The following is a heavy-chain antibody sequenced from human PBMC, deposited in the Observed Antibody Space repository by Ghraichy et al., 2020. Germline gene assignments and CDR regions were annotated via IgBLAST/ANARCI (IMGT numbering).Heavy chain of an antibody. V-gene: IGHV3-9*01. Sequence: SLNISCAASGFTFDDYAMHWVRQALGKGLEWVSGISWNSGSIGYADSVKGRFTISRDNAKNSLYLQMNSLRAEDTALYYCAKDTGSSPENTFDYWGQGTLVTVSS. CDR2: ISWNSGSI. CDR3: AKDTGSSPENTFDY. D-gene: IGHD6-6*01. J-gene: IGHJ4*02. CDR1: GFTFDDYA.